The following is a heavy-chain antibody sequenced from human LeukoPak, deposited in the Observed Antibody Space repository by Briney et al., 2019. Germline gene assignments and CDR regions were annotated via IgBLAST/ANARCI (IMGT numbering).Heavy chain of an antibody. CDR3: ARGRVGDGYNHPLGY. J-gene: IGHJ4*02. D-gene: IGHD5-24*01. CDR1: GNSISSGDNY. V-gene: IGHV4-61*10. Sequence: SETLSLTCTVSGNSISSGDNYWSWIRQPAGKGLEWIGYIYYSGSTNYNPSLKSRVTISVDTSKNQFSLKLSSVTAADTAVYYCARGRVGDGYNHPLGYWGQGTLVTVSS. CDR2: IYYSGST.